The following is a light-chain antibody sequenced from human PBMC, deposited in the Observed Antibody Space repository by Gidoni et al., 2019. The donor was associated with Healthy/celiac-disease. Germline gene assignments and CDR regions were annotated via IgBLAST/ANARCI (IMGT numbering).Light chain of an antibody. Sequence: DIVMTQSPLSLPVSPGEPASISCPSSQSLLHSNGYNYLDWYLQKPGQSPQLLIYLGSNRASGVPDRFSGSGSGTDLTLKISRVEAEDVGVYYCMQALQTPVTFGGGTKVEIK. CDR2: LGS. CDR3: MQALQTPVT. CDR1: QSLLHSNGYNY. J-gene: IGKJ4*01. V-gene: IGKV2-28*01.